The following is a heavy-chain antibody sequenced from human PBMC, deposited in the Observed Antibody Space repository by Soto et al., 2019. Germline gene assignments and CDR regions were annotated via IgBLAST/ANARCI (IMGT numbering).Heavy chain of an antibody. CDR2: IKQDGSEK. CDR1: GFTFSSYW. CDR3: AREGRSSSPNYYYYYMDV. D-gene: IGHD6-6*01. J-gene: IGHJ6*03. Sequence: PGGSLRLSCAASGFTFSSYWMSWVRQAPGKGLEWVANIKQDGSEKYYVDSVKGRFTISRDNAKNSLYLQMNSLRAEDTAVYYCAREGRSSSPNYYYYYMDVWGKGTTVTSP. V-gene: IGHV3-7*01.